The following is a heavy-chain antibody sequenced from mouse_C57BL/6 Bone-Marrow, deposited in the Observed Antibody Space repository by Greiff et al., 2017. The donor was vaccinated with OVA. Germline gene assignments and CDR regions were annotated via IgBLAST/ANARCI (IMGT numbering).Heavy chain of an antibody. Sequence: EVQLQQSGPELVKPGASVKISCKASGYTFTDYYMNWVKQSHGKSLEWIGDINPNNGGTSYNQKFKGKATLTVDKSSSTAYMELRSLTSEDSAVYYCARGLPAWFAYWGQGTLVTVSA. CDR2: INPNNGGT. CDR3: ARGLPAWFAY. CDR1: GYTFTDYY. V-gene: IGHV1-26*01. D-gene: IGHD5-5*01. J-gene: IGHJ3*01.